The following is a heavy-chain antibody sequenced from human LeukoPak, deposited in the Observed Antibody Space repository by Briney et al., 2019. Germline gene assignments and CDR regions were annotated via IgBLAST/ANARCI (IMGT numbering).Heavy chain of an antibody. CDR2: IYYSGGA. V-gene: IGHV4-59*01. J-gene: IGHJ5*01. Sequence: PSETPSPTCTVSGGAISSYYWSWIRQPPGKGLEWIGYIYYSGGAKYNPSLMSRVTISVDRAQSQFSLSLTSVTAADTAVYYCARDGLFASSGYYMDSWGHGNPVIVSS. D-gene: IGHD3-22*01. CDR1: GGAISSYY. CDR3: ARDGLFASSGYYMDS.